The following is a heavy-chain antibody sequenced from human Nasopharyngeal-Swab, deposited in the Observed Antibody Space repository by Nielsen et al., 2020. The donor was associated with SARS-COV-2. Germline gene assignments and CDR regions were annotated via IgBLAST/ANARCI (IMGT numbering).Heavy chain of an antibody. CDR3: ARGTDIPPDY. J-gene: IGHJ4*02. V-gene: IGHV4-39*07. Sequence: WIRQPPGKGLEWIGNIFSGGNTYYNPSLDSRVTISLDTSKNQFSLKLSSVTAADTAVYYCARGTDIPPDYWGQGTLGTVSS. CDR2: IFSGGNT. D-gene: IGHD3-9*01.